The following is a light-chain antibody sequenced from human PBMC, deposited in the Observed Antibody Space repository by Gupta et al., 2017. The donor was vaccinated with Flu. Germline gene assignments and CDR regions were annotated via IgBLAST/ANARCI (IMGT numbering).Light chain of an antibody. CDR3: QHYNSYPWT. V-gene: IGKV1-5*03. Sequence: PSTLSASVGDRVTITCRASQSISSWLAWYQQKAGKAPKLLIYKASSLESGVPSRFSGSGSGTEFTLTISSLQPDDFATYYCQHYNSYPWTFGQGTKVEIK. J-gene: IGKJ1*01. CDR1: QSISSW. CDR2: KAS.